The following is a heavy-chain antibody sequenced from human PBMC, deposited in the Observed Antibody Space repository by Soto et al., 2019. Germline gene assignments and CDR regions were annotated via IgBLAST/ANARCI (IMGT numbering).Heavy chain of an antibody. CDR1: GFTFSDYY. Sequence: QVQLVESGGGLVKPGGSLRLSCAASGFTFSDYYMSWIRQAPGKGLEWVSYISSSGSTIYYADSVKGRFTISRDNAKNSLYLQMNSLRAEDTAMYYCARMPMVRGVSGPRSWAPPGGPCDYWGQGTLVTVSS. V-gene: IGHV3-11*01. J-gene: IGHJ4*02. D-gene: IGHD3-10*01. CDR3: ARMPMVRGVSGPRSWAPPGGPCDY. CDR2: ISSSGSTI.